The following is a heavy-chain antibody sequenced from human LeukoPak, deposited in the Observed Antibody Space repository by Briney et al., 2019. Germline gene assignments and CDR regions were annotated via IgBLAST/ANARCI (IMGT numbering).Heavy chain of an antibody. V-gene: IGHV1-18*01. CDR1: GYTFTSYG. D-gene: IGHD3-3*01. J-gene: IGHJ4*02. Sequence: ASVKVSCKASGYTFTSYGISWVRQAPGQGLEWMGWISAYNGNTNYAQKLQGRVTMTTDTSTSTAYMELRSLRSDDTAVYYCARARFLEWLPKAPFDYWGQGTLVTVSS. CDR3: ARARFLEWLPKAPFDY. CDR2: ISAYNGNT.